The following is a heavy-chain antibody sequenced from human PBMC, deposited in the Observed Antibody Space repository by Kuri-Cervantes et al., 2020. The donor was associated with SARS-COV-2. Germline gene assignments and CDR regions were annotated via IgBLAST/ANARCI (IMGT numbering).Heavy chain of an antibody. D-gene: IGHD2-8*01. V-gene: IGHV4-34*01. CDR3: ARHDIGLGVLMVYARLGAFDI. CDR2: IYHSGST. CDR1: VGTFSHTT. Sequence: SETLSLTCYVCVGTFSHTTGSWIRQPPGKGLEWIGSIYHSGSTYYNPSLKSRVTISVDTSKNQFSLKLSSVTAADTAMYYCARHDIGLGVLMVYARLGAFDIWGQGTMVTVSS. J-gene: IGHJ3*02.